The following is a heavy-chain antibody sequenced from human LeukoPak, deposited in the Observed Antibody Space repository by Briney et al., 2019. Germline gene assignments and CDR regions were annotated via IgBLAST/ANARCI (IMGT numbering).Heavy chain of an antibody. CDR2: IYNGVNT. CDR1: GASVSSASY. CDR3: ARGGGVAVADYFFDY. Sequence: TSETLSLTCTVSGASVSSASYWTWIRQPPGKGVEWIAHIYNGVNTNYNPSLKSRVTISVDTAKSQLSLKLSSVTAADTAVYYCARGGGVAVADYFFDYWGQGTLVTVSS. J-gene: IGHJ4*02. D-gene: IGHD6-19*01. V-gene: IGHV4-61*01.